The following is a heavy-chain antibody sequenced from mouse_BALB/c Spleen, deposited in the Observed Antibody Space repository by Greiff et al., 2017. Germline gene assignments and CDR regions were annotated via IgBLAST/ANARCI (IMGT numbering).Heavy chain of an antibody. Sequence: EVQLVESGPGLVKPSQSLSLTCTVTGYSITSDYAWNWIRQFPGNKLEWMGYISYSGSTSYNPSLKSRISITRDTSKNQFFLQLNSVTTEDTATYYCARERDVRTDWYFDVWGAGTTVTVSS. CDR2: ISYSGST. J-gene: IGHJ1*01. D-gene: IGHD3-3*01. CDR3: ARERDVRTDWYFDV. V-gene: IGHV3-2*02. CDR1: GYSITSDYA.